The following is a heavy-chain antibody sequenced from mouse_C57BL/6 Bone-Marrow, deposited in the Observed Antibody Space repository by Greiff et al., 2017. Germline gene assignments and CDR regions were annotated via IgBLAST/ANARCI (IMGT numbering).Heavy chain of an antibody. CDR1: GFTFNTYA. J-gene: IGHJ1*03. CDR2: IRSKSSNYAT. Sequence: DVMLVESGGGLVQPKGSLKLSCAASGFTFNTYAMHWVRQAPGKGLEWVARIRSKSSNYATYYADSVKDRFTISRDDSQSMLYLQMNNLKTEDTAMYYCVRDTYGSSDLYFDVWGTGTTVTVAS. D-gene: IGHD1-1*01. V-gene: IGHV10-3*01. CDR3: VRDTYGSSDLYFDV.